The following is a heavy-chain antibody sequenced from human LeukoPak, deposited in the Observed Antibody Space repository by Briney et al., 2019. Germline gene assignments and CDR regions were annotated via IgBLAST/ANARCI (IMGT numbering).Heavy chain of an antibody. D-gene: IGHD6-6*01. J-gene: IGHJ1*01. CDR3: AREGRGSSSPYFQH. CDR2: IYYSGST. Sequence: PSETLSLTCTVSGGSISSYYWSWIRQPPGKGLEWIGYIYYSGSTNYNPSLKSRVTISVDTSKNQFSLKLSSVTAADTAVYYCAREGRGSSSPYFQHWGQGTLVTVSS. CDR1: GGSISSYY. V-gene: IGHV4-59*01.